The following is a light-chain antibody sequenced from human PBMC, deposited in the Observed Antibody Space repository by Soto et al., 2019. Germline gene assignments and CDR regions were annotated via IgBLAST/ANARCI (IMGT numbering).Light chain of an antibody. V-gene: IGLV1-47*01. Sequence: QSVLTQPPSASGTPGKWVTISCSGSSSNIGSNYVYWYQQLPGTGPKLLIYRNNQRPSGVPARFSGSNSGTSSSLAISGLRSEDEADYYCAAWDDSLSGVVFGGGTKLTVL. CDR1: SSNIGSNY. CDR2: RNN. CDR3: AAWDDSLSGVV. J-gene: IGLJ3*02.